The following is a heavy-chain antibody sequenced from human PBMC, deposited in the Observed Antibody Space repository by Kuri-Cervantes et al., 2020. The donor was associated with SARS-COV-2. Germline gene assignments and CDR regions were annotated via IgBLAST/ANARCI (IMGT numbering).Heavy chain of an antibody. CDR1: GFTFSSYA. D-gene: IGHD4-17*01. V-gene: IGHV3-21*01. Sequence: GESLKISCAASGFTFSSYAMSWVRQAPGKGLEWVSSISSSSSYIYYADSVKGRFTISRDNAKNSLYLQMNSLRAEDTAVYYCARDPHGTVSWYYYMDVWGKGTTVTVSS. J-gene: IGHJ6*03. CDR2: ISSSSSYI. CDR3: ARDPHGTVSWYYYMDV.